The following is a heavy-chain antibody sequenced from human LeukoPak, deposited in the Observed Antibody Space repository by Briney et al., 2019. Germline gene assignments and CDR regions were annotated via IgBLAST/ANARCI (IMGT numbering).Heavy chain of an antibody. CDR1: GDSVSSNTAA. D-gene: IGHD3-3*01. CDR3: ARGTIFGRSSDFDY. J-gene: IGHJ4*02. CDR2: TYYRSKWYN. Sequence: SQTLSLTCAISGDSVSSNTAAWHWIRQSPSRGLEWLGRTYYRSKWYNDFAVSVKSRITINPDTSKNQFSLQLNSVTPEDTAVYYCARGTIFGRSSDFDYWGQGTLVTVSS. V-gene: IGHV6-1*01.